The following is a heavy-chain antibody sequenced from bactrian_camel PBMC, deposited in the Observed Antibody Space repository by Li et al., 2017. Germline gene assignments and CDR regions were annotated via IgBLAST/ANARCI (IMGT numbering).Heavy chain of an antibody. V-gene: IGHV3-1*01. CDR1: GFTFSDYT. CDR3: TKDRGRAVPAGSFDY. Sequence: VQLVESGGGLVRPGGSLRLSCAASGFTFSDYTMTWVRQAPGKGLEWVSLITSSGGTPLYADSVKGRFTISRDNAKNTLYLQLNSLKTEDTAMYYCTKDRGRAVPAGSFDYWAQGTQVTVS. D-gene: IGHD6*01. CDR2: ITSSGGTP. J-gene: IGHJ6*01.